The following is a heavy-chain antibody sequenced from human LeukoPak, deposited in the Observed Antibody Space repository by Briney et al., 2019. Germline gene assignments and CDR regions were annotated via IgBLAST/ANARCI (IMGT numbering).Heavy chain of an antibody. CDR1: GYTFTGYY. CDR3: AREKLVLYSSGWEAFDI. V-gene: IGHV1-2*02. J-gene: IGHJ3*02. CDR2: INPNSGGT. D-gene: IGHD6-19*01. Sequence: ASVKVSCKASGYTFTGYYMHWVRQAPGQGLEWMGWINPNSGGTNYAQKFQGRVTMTRDTSISTAYMGLSRLRSDDTAVYYCAREKLVLYSSGWEAFDIWGQGTMVTVSS.